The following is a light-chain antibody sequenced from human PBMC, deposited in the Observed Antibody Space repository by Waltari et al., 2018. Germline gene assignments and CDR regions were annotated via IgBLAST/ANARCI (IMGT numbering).Light chain of an antibody. V-gene: IGKV3-15*01. CDR3: QQYHHWST. CDR2: VAS. CDR1: QSIMTN. J-gene: IGKJ4*01. Sequence: ELVMTPSPATLPVSPGERGTLSCWASQSIMTNVAWYQQKPGQAPRLLIYVASTRATDTPARFSGSGSGTDFTLTISSLQSEDFAVYYCQQYHHWSTFGGGTKVEI.